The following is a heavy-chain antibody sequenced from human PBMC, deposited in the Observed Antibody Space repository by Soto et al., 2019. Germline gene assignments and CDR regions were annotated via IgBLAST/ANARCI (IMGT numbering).Heavy chain of an antibody. Sequence: ASVKVSCKASGHTFTSYYMHWVRQAPGQGLEWVGIINPSGGSTSYAQKFQGRVTMTRDTSTSTVYMELSSLRSEDTAVYYCARDLGGSYGMDVWGQGTTVTVSS. CDR2: INPSGGST. CDR1: GHTFTSYY. V-gene: IGHV1-46*01. J-gene: IGHJ6*02. D-gene: IGHD3-16*01. CDR3: ARDLGGSYGMDV.